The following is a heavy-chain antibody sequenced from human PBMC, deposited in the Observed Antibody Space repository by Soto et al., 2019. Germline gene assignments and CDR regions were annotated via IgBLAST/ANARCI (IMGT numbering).Heavy chain of an antibody. Sequence: QVHLVQAGAEVKRPGSSVKVSCKASEDTFSHYTITWVRQAPGQGLEWMGRIIPVFGTANYAQEFQGRVAITAAESTSTVYLELSSLTSEDTAVYYCAKDSTLNSPFSSLDVWGQGTTVLVSS. D-gene: IGHD1-7*01. CDR3: AKDSTLNSPFSSLDV. J-gene: IGHJ6*02. CDR1: EDTFSHYT. V-gene: IGHV1-69*12. CDR2: IIPVFGTA.